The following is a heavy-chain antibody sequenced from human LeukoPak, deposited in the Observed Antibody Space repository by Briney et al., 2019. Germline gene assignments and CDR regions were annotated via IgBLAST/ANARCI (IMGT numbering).Heavy chain of an antibody. CDR3: ARDRQQLDPHYYCYYYYMDV. D-gene: IGHD6-13*01. CDR2: ISWNSGSI. CDR1: GFTFDDYA. Sequence: HPGGSLRLSCAASGFTFDDYAMHWVRQAPGKGLEWVSGISWNSGSIGYADSVKGRFTISRDNAKNSLYLQMNSLRAEDTAVYYCARDRQQLDPHYYCYYYYMDVWGKGTTVTISS. V-gene: IGHV3-9*01. J-gene: IGHJ6*03.